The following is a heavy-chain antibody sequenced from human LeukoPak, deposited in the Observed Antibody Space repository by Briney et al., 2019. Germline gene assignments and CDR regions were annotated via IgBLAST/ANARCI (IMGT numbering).Heavy chain of an antibody. V-gene: IGHV4-34*01. Sequence: SETLSLTCAVYGVSFSGYYWSWLRQPPGKGLEWIGEINHSGSTNYNPSLKSRVTISVDTSKNQFSLKLSSVTAADTAVYYCARGTPVLFGELVGFDYWGQGTLVTVSS. D-gene: IGHD3-10*01. CDR1: GVSFSGYY. J-gene: IGHJ4*02. CDR3: ARGTPVLFGELVGFDY. CDR2: INHSGST.